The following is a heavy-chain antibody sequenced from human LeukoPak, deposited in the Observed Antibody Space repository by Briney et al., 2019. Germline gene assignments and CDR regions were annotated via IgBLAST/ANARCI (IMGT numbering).Heavy chain of an antibody. V-gene: IGHV4-31*03. Sequence: SETLSLTCSVSGGSISIGGYYWSWIRQHPGKGLEWIGYIYYSGSTYYNPSLKSRVTISVDTSKNQFSLKLSSVTAADTALYYCARDTLSIAAAGTYYYYYGMDVWGQGTTVTVSS. CDR3: ARDTLSIAAAGTYYYYYGMDV. CDR1: GGSISIGGYY. J-gene: IGHJ6*02. CDR2: IYYSGST. D-gene: IGHD6-13*01.